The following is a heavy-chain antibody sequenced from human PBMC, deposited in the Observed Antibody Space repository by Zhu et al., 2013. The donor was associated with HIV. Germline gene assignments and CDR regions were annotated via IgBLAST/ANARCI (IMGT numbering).Heavy chain of an antibody. CDR2: IIPIFGTA. CDR3: ARVVLHIAAAGGYIDY. J-gene: IGHJ4*03. V-gene: IGHV1-69*01. D-gene: IGHD6-13*01. CDR1: GGTFSSYA. Sequence: QVQLVQSGAEVKKPGSSVKVSCKASGGTFSSYAISWVRQAPGQGLEWMGGIIPIFGTANYAQKFQGRVTITADESTSTAYMELSSLRSEDTAVYYCARVVLHIAAAGGYIDYWGQGNPWSPSPQ.